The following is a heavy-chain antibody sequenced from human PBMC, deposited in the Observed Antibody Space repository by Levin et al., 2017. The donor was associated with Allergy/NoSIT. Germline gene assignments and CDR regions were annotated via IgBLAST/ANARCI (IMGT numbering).Heavy chain of an antibody. CDR1: GYTFTGYY. V-gene: IGHV1-2*02. D-gene: IGHD3-22*01. CDR2: INPNSGGT. Sequence: ASVKVSCKASGYTFTGYYMHWVRQAPGQGLEWMGWINPNSGGTNYAQKFQGRVTMTRDTSISTAYMELSRLRSDDTAVYYCARVPRTYYYDSSGYYLYYWGQGTLVTVSS. CDR3: ARVPRTYYYDSSGYYLYY. J-gene: IGHJ4*02.